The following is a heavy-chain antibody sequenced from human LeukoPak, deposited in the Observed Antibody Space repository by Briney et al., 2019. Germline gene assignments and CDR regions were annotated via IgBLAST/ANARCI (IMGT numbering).Heavy chain of an antibody. CDR1: GFTFSSYE. J-gene: IGHJ6*04. V-gene: IGHV3-48*03. D-gene: IGHD3-10*02. Sequence: HPGGSLRLSCAASGFTFSSYEMNWVRQAPGKGLEWVSYISSSGSTIYYADSVKGRFTISRDNAKNPLYLQMNSLRAEDTAVYYCAELGITMIGGVWGKGTTVTISS. CDR3: AELGITMIGGV. CDR2: ISSSGSTI.